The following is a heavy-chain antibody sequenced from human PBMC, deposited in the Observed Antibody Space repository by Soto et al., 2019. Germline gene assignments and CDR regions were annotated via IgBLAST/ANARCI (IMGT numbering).Heavy chain of an antibody. V-gene: IGHV3-23*01. J-gene: IGHJ6*02. CDR2: ISGRGGNT. CDR1: GFTFSNYA. D-gene: IGHD2-15*01. Sequence: GSLRLSCAASGFTFSNYAMSWVRQAPGKGLEWVSTISGRGGNTYYADSVKGRFTISRDNSRNTLYLQMDSLRVEDSAVYSCAKAGCSGGTCYLYYGMDVWGLGTTVTVSS. CDR3: AKAGCSGGTCYLYYGMDV.